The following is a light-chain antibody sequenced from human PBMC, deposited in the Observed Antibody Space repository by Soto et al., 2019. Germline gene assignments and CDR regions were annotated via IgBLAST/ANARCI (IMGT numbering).Light chain of an antibody. V-gene: IGKV3-15*01. CDR2: GAS. Sequence: EIVLTQSPATLPVSPGERATLSCRASQSVRSNLAWYQQKPGQGPRLLIFGASTRATDIPARFSGSGSGTEFTLTISSLQSEDFAVYYCQQYIHWPPLTFGGGTKVEIK. CDR3: QQYIHWPPLT. J-gene: IGKJ4*01. CDR1: QSVRSN.